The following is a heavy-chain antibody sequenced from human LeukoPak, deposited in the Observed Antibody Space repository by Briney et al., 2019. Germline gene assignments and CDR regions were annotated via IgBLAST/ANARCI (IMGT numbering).Heavy chain of an antibody. CDR2: IYYSGST. CDR3: ARGRGGYDIGY. D-gene: IGHD5-12*01. V-gene: IGHV4-59*11. J-gene: IGHJ4*02. CDR1: GGSISSHY. Sequence: SETLSLTCTVSGGSISSHYWSWIRQPPGKGLEWIGYIYYSGSTNYNPSLKSRVTISVDTSKNQFSLKLSSVTAADTAVYYCARGRGGYDIGYWGQGTLVTVSS.